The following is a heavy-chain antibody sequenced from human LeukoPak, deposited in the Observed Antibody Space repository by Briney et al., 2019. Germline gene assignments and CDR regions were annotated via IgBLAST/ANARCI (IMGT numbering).Heavy chain of an antibody. CDR1: GGSFSGYY. Sequence: SETLSLTCAVYGGSFSGYYWSWIRQPPGKGLEWIGYIYYTGTINYNPSLKSRVTMSAATSKTQFSLKLSSVAAADTAVYYCARHVRFSGSWLIAFDIWGQGTMVTVSS. J-gene: IGHJ3*02. CDR2: IYYTGTI. CDR3: ARHVRFSGSWLIAFDI. V-gene: IGHV4-59*08. D-gene: IGHD1-26*01.